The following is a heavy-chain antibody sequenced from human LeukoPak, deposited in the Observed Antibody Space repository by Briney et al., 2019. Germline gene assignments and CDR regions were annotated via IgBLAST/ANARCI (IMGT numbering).Heavy chain of an antibody. CDR3: AKDVWVVAATTPRRYLGYYYGMDV. CDR1: GFTFSSYG. Sequence: GGSLRLSCAASGFTFSSYGMHWVRQAPGKGLEWVAVISYDGSNKYYADSVKGRFTISRDNSKNTLHLVMNSLRAEDTAVYYCAKDVWVVAATTPRRYLGYYYGMDVWGQGTTVTVSS. CDR2: ISYDGSNK. J-gene: IGHJ6*02. V-gene: IGHV3-30*18. D-gene: IGHD2-15*01.